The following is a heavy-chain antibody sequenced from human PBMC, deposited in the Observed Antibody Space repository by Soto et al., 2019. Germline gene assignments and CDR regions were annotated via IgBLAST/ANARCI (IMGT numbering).Heavy chain of an antibody. D-gene: IGHD6-6*01. J-gene: IGHJ6*03. CDR3: AKEGRSSSNYYYYYMDV. CDR1: GFTFSSYA. Sequence: GGSLRLSCAASGFTFSSYAMSWVRQAPGKGLEWVSIISGSGDSTYYADSVKGRFTISRDNSKNTLFLQMNSLRAGDTAIYYCAKEGRSSSNYYYYYMDVWGKGTTVTVSS. V-gene: IGHV3-23*01. CDR2: ISGSGDST.